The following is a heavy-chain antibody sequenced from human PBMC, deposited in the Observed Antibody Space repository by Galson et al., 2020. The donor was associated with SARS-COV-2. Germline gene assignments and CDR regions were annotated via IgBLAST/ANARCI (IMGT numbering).Heavy chain of an antibody. CDR3: TRTDCAGDCRSHDAFDI. CDR2: ISRNSKCI. D-gene: IGHD2-21*01. V-gene: IGHV3-21*01. J-gene: IGHJ3*02. Sequence: GESLKISCAASGFTFNSYSLNWVRQTPGKGLEWVSSISRNSKCIYYADSLKGRFTVSRDNAKNSLYLQMDSLRAEDTAVYYCTRTDCAGDCRSHDAFDIWGQGTVVTVSS. CDR1: GFTFNSYS.